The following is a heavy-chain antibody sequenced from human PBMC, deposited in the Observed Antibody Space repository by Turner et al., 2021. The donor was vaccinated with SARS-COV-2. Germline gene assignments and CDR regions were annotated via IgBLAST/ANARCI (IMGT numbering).Heavy chain of an antibody. CDR3: ARLLNPGSYYYYYYGMDV. J-gene: IGHJ6*02. CDR2: LYYSGST. CDR1: GCSISSSNYY. V-gene: IGHV4-39*01. Sequence: QLQLQESGPGLVKPSETLSLTCTVSGCSISSSNYYWGWIRQPPGKGLEWIGSLYYSGSTYYNPSLKSRVTISVDTSKNQFSLKLSSVTAADTAVYYCARLLNPGSYYYYYYGMDVWGQGTTVTVSS. D-gene: IGHD3-10*01.